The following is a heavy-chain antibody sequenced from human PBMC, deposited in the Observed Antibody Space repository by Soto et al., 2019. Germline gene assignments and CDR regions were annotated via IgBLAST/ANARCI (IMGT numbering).Heavy chain of an antibody. D-gene: IGHD1-20*01. Sequence: EGKPGGSLRLSCAASGFTFSSYGMHWVRQAPGKGLEWVAVIWYHGNSMYYADSVKGRFTISRDNSKNTLYLQMNNLRAEDTAVYYCARYNTGHSDYWGQGTLVTVSS. V-gene: IGHV3-33*01. CDR1: GFTFSSYG. CDR2: IWYHGNSM. CDR3: ARYNTGHSDY. J-gene: IGHJ4*02.